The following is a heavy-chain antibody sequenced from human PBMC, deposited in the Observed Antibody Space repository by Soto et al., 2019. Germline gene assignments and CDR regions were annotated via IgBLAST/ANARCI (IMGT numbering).Heavy chain of an antibody. V-gene: IGHV3-53*01. Sequence: GGSLTLSCAASGFTVSSNYMSWVRQAPGKGLEWVSVIYSGGSTYYADSVKGRFTISRDNSKNTLYLQMNSLRAEDTAVYYCARGPYSSSSLDYWGQGTLVTVSS. J-gene: IGHJ4*02. CDR3: ARGPYSSSSLDY. CDR2: IYSGGST. CDR1: GFTVSSNY. D-gene: IGHD6-6*01.